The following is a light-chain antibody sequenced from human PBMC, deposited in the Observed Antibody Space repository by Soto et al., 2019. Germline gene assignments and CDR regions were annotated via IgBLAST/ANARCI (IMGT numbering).Light chain of an antibody. Sequence: VMTQSPTTLSVSPGERATLSCRASHGVGNNLAWYQQIPGQAPRLLIYGASTRATDVPDRFSGSGSGADFTLTISRLEPEDFAVYYCQQYGSSPPRTFGQGTKVDIK. CDR3: QQYGSSPPRT. CDR1: HGVGNN. J-gene: IGKJ1*01. V-gene: IGKV3-20*01. CDR2: GAS.